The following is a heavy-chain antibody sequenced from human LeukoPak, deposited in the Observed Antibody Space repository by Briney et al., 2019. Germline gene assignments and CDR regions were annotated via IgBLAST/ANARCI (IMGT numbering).Heavy chain of an antibody. CDR1: GFTFSSYG. CDR2: IWYDGSNK. V-gene: IGHV3-33*08. J-gene: IGHJ4*02. Sequence: GGSLRLSCAASGFTFSSYGMHWVRQAPGKGLEWVAVIWYDGSNKYYADSVKGRFTISRDNSKNTLYLQMNSLRAEDTAVYYCARDRRSAMKSSGYFDYWGQGTLVTVSS. CDR3: ARDRRSAMKSSGYFDY. D-gene: IGHD3-22*01.